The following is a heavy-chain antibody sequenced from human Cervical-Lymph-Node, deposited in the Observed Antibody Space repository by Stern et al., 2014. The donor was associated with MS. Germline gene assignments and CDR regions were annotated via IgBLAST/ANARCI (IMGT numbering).Heavy chain of an antibody. CDR2: IYYSGTT. Sequence: QVQLVESGPGLVKPSATLSLTCSVSGGSISRSTYYWGWIRQPPGKGLEWIGSIYYSGTTYYNPSLKSRVTIDTSTTQFSLGLTPVTAADTAVYYCARHDGWLPHYWSQGTLVTVSS. CDR1: GGSISRSTYY. J-gene: IGHJ4*02. V-gene: IGHV4-39*01. CDR3: ARHDGWLPHY. D-gene: IGHD5-12*01.